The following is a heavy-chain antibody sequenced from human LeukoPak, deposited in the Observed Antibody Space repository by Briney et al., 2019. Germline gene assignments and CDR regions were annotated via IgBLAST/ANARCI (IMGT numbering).Heavy chain of an antibody. CDR1: GFTFSSYA. Sequence: GGSLRLSCAASGFTFSSYAMSWVRQAPGKGLEWVSAISGSGGSTYYADSVKGRFTISRDNSKNTLYLQMNSLRAEDTAVYYCAKAGRNNWNPHYFDYWGQGTLVTVSS. J-gene: IGHJ4*02. CDR3: AKAGRNNWNPHYFDY. D-gene: IGHD1-20*01. CDR2: ISGSGGST. V-gene: IGHV3-23*01.